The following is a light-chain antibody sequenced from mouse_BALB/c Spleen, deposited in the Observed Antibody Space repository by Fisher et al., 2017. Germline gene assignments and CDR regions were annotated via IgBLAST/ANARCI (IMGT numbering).Light chain of an antibody. CDR1: SSVSY. CDR3: QQWSSNPLT. J-gene: IGKJ5*01. Sequence: IVMTQSTAIMSASLGEEITLTCSASSSVSYMHWYQQKSGTSPKLWIYSTSNLAPGVPARFSGSGSGTSYSLTISSMEAEDAATYYCQQWSSNPLTFGAGTKLELK. CDR2: STS. V-gene: IGKV4-80*01.